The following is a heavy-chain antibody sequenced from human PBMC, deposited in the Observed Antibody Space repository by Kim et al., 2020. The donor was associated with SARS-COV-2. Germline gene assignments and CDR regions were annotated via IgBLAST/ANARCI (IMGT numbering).Heavy chain of an antibody. CDR1: GLSFNGYS. CDR2: ISEISTYI. Sequence: GGSLRLSCAATGLSFNGYSMHWVRQAPGKGLEWLSSISEISTYIYYADSVKGRFTISRDNAENSVYLQMNSLRAEDTAVYYCARGYYCTPTNCQRNWFDP. J-gene: IGHJ5*02. V-gene: IGHV3-21*01. D-gene: IGHD2-8*01. CDR3: ARGYYCTPTNCQRNWFDP.